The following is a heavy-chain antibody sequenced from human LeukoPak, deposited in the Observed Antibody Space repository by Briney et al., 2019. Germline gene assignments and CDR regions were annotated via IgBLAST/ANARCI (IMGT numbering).Heavy chain of an antibody. J-gene: IGHJ4*02. Sequence: ASVKVSCKVSGDTLSQLTIHWVRQAPGEGLEKMGRFDPEYGEKVFAQTFQGRVTMTGDTSTNTAYMELSSLRSEDTAVYYCATGIMIPAGFDYWGQGTLVTVSS. V-gene: IGHV1-24*01. CDR3: ATGIMIPAGFDY. CDR2: FDPEYGEK. D-gene: IGHD3-16*01. CDR1: GDTLSQLT.